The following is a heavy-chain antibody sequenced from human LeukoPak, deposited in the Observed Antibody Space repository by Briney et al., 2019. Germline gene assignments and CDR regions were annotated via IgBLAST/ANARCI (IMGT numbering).Heavy chain of an antibody. V-gene: IGHV3-73*01. CDR3: TQQIVATNDY. CDR1: GFTFSGSA. J-gene: IGHJ4*02. D-gene: IGHD5-12*01. Sequence: GGSLKLSCAASGFTFSGSAMHWVRQASGKGLEWVGRIRSKANSYATAYAASVKGRFTISRDDSKNTAYLQMNSLKTEDTAVYYCTQQIVATNDYWGQGTLVPSPQ. CDR2: IRSKANSYAT.